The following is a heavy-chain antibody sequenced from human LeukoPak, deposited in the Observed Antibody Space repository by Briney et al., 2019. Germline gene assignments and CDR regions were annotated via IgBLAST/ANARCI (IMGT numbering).Heavy chain of an antibody. V-gene: IGHV4-61*02. Sequence: SQTLSLICTVSGASISSGSYFWTWVRQPAGKALEWIGRFHTSEGTNYNPSLESRATVSVDTSKSQFSLQLTSVTAADTAVYYCASTVFGVTYNWLDPWGQGTLVTVSS. CDR1: GASISSGSYF. CDR2: FHTSEGT. D-gene: IGHD3-3*01. J-gene: IGHJ5*02. CDR3: ASTVFGVTYNWLDP.